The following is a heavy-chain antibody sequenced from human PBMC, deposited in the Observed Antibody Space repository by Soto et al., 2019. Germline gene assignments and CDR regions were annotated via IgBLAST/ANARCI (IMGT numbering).Heavy chain of an antibody. V-gene: IGHV1-8*01. D-gene: IGHD4-17*01. J-gene: IGHJ4*02. CDR1: GYTFTSYD. CDR3: ARSTNDYGDRH. CDR2: MNPNSGNT. Sequence: VKXSCKASGYTFTSYDINWVRQATGQGLXWMGWMNPNSGNTGYAQKFQGRVTMTRNTSISTAYMELSSLRSEDTAVYYCARSTNDYGDRHWGQGTLVTVSS.